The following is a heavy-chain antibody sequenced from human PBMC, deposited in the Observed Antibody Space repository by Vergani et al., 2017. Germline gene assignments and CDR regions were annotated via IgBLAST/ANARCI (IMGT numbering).Heavy chain of an antibody. J-gene: IGHJ4*02. V-gene: IGHV4-59*11. CDR1: FDSIRNLY. CDR3: SSDTHSGQRADR. Sequence: QVQLEEMGVGLVKSSETLSLTCSVSFDSIRNLYCNWIRQPPGKGLEWIGSIHYSENTNYNPSLKTRVTISVDTSKDQFSLTLTSVTAADTSEYYCSSDTHSGQRADRWGQGILVTVTS. D-gene: IGHD6-19*01. CDR2: IHYSENT.